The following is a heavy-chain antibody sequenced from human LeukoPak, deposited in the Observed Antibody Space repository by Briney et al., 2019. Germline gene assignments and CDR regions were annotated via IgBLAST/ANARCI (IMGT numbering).Heavy chain of an antibody. CDR3: ARFFVGSANAFDY. J-gene: IGHJ4*02. Sequence: SETPSLTCSVSGGFISSTYHYWGWIRHPPGKGLEWIGNVYHSGTTNYNPSLKSRVTMSVDTSKNQFSLRLTSVTATDTAVYFCARFFVGSANAFDYWGQGTLVTVSS. D-gene: IGHD1-26*01. CDR1: GGFISSTYHY. CDR2: VYHSGTT. V-gene: IGHV4-39*01.